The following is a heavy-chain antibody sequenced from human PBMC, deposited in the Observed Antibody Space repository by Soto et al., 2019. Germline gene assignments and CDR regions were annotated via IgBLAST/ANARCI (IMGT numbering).Heavy chain of an antibody. CDR1: GGSIVTGSYY. D-gene: IGHD1-1*01. J-gene: IGHJ6*02. Sequence: SETLSLTCTVSGGSIVTGSYYWGWIRQPPGKGLEWLGHIYYSGNTYYPPSLKSRVTMSVDTSKNQFSLRLSSVTAADTAVYYCARLPQEYNYYGMDVWGQGTTVTVSS. CDR2: IYYSGNT. CDR3: ARLPQEYNYYGMDV. V-gene: IGHV4-39*01.